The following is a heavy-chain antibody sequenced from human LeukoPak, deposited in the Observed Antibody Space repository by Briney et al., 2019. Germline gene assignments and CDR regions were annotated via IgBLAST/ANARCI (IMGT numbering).Heavy chain of an antibody. D-gene: IGHD3-10*01. J-gene: IGHJ4*02. CDR3: ARELITMVLGVLDY. CDR2: ISDDGSNK. Sequence: LRGSLRLSCAASVVTSTGSTRDWVRHAPGKGRGRVAVISDDGSNKYYADSVKGRFTISRDNSKNTLYLQMNSLRAEDTAVYYCARELITMVLGVLDYWGQGTLVTVSS. CDR1: VVTSTGST. V-gene: IGHV3-30*04.